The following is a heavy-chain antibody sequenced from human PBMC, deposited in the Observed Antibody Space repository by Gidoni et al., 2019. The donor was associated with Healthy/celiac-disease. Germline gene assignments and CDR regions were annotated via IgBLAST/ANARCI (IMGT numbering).Heavy chain of an antibody. J-gene: IGHJ4*02. CDR3: AKVVYPDYFDY. V-gene: IGHV3-23*01. D-gene: IGHD2-2*02. Sequence: EVQLLESGGGWVHPGGALSSPCAGPGFTFSSNAMSWVRQGPGKGLEWVSAISGSGGSTYYADSVKGRFTISRDNSKNTLYLQMNSLRAEDTAVYYCAKVVYPDYFDYWGQGTLVTVSS. CDR2: ISGSGGST. CDR1: GFTFSSNA.